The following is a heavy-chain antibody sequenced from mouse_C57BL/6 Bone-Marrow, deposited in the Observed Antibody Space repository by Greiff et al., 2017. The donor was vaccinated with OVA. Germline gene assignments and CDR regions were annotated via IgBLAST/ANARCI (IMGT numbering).Heavy chain of an antibody. V-gene: IGHV1-26*01. CDR2: INPNNGGT. CDR3: AMGTYSNNGCAMDY. CDR1: GYTFTDYY. J-gene: IGHJ4*01. D-gene: IGHD2-5*01. Sequence: EVQLQQSGPELVKPGASVKISCKASGYTFTDYYMNWVKQSHGKSLEWIGDINPNNGGTSYNQKFKGKATLTVDKSSSTAYMELRSLTSEDSAVYYCAMGTYSNNGCAMDYWGQGTSVTVSS.